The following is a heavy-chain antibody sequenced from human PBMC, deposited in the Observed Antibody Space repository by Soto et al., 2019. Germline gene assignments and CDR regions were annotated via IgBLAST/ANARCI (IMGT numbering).Heavy chain of an antibody. CDR2: INHSGST. D-gene: IGHD6-6*01. CDR3: ARVVLGAKYSRSVVSYFDY. J-gene: IGHJ4*02. Sequence: SETLSLTCAVYGGSFSGYYWSWIRQPPGKGLEWIGEINHSGSTNYNPSLKSRVTISVDTSKNQFSLKLSSVTAADTAVYYCARVVLGAKYSRSVVSYFDYWGQGTLVTVSS. CDR1: GGSFSGYY. V-gene: IGHV4-34*01.